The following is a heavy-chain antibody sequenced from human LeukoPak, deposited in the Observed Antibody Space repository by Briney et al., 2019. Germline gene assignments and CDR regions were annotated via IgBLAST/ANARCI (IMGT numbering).Heavy chain of an antibody. CDR2: IYYSGST. J-gene: IGHJ4*02. Sequence: PSETLSLTCTVSGGSISSSSYYWGWIRQPPGKGLEWIGSIYYSGSTYYNPYLKSRVTISVDTSKNQFSLKLSSVTAADTAVYYCARDWLEYYFDYWGQGTLVTVSS. D-gene: IGHD6-19*01. V-gene: IGHV4-39*07. CDR3: ARDWLEYYFDY. CDR1: GGSISSSSYY.